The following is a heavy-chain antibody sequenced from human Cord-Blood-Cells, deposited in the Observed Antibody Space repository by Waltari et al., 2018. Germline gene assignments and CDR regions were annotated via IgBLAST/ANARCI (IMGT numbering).Heavy chain of an antibody. CDR3: ARHTDPLRYFDYMADY. V-gene: IGHV4-39*01. Sequence: QLQLQESGPGLVKPSETLSLTCTVSGGSICSSSYYWVWIRQPPGKGLEWIGSIYYSGSTYYNPSLKSRVTISVDTSKNQFSLKLSSVTAADTAVYYCARHTDPLRYFDYMADYWGQGTLVTVSS. J-gene: IGHJ4*02. CDR2: IYYSGST. CDR1: GGSICSSSYY. D-gene: IGHD3-9*01.